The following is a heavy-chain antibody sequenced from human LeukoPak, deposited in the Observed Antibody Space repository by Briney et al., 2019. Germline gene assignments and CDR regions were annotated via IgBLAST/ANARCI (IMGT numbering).Heavy chain of an antibody. CDR2: ISGSGGST. V-gene: IGHV3-23*01. CDR3: AKVDGSYSGYDSDY. D-gene: IGHD5-12*01. CDR1: GFTFSSYG. J-gene: IGHJ4*02. Sequence: PGGSLRLSCAASGFTFSSYGMSWVRQAPGKGLEWVSAISGSGGSTYYADSVKGRSTISRDNSKNTLYLQMNSLRAEDTAVYYCAKVDGSYSGYDSDYWGQGTLVTVSS.